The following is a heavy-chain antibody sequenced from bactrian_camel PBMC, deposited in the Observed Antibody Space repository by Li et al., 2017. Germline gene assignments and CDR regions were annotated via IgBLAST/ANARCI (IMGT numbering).Heavy chain of an antibody. Sequence: VQLVESGGGSVQTGGSLRLSCKTPWNILRDNCMGWFRQAPGKQREPVAIIYTGGGSTSYADSVKGRFTISQDNARESVDLQMNSLKPEDSAMYYCARSSGRYCLLKLRDVTIWGQGTQVTVS. CDR3: ARSSGRYCLLKLRDVTI. CDR1: WNILRDNC. J-gene: IGHJ4*01. CDR2: IYTGGGST. V-gene: IGHV3S54*01. D-gene: IGHD3*01.